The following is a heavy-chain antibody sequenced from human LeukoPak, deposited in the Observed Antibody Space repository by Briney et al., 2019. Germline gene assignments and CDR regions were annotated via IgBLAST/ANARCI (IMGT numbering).Heavy chain of an antibody. CDR1: GFTFSSYE. D-gene: IGHD3-10*01. J-gene: IGHJ4*02. CDR2: ISSSGSTI. Sequence: GGSLRLSCAASGFTFSSYEMNWVRQAPGKGLEWVSYISSSGSTIYYADSVKGRSTISRDNAKNSLYLQMNSLRAEDTAVYYCAKTSYGSGSYYIRERYFDYWGQGTLVTVSS. V-gene: IGHV3-48*03. CDR3: AKTSYGSGSYYIRERYFDY.